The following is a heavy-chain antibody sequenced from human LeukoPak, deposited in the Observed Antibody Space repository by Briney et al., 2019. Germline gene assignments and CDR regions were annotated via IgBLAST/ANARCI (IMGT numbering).Heavy chain of an antibody. V-gene: IGHV4-59*12. Sequence: PSETLSLTCTVSGGSISSYYWSWIRQPPGKGLEWIGYIYYSGSTNYNPSLKSRVTISVDTSKNQFSLKLSSVTAADTAVYYCARANVADYYYGMDVWGQGTTVTVSS. D-gene: IGHD3-16*01. CDR3: ARANVADYYYGMDV. J-gene: IGHJ6*02. CDR2: IYYSGST. CDR1: GGSISSYY.